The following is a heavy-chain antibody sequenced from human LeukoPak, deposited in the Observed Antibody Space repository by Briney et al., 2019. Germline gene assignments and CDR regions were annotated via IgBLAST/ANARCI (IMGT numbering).Heavy chain of an antibody. CDR3: AKGKGSSSSSIDW. CDR1: GFTFNTYA. D-gene: IGHD2-15*01. V-gene: IGHV3-23*01. Sequence: PGGSLRLSCTASGFTFNTYAMNWVRQPPGKGLEWVSAISDSGGSTYYADSVKGRFTISRDNSKNTVYLQIHRLRAEDTAVYYCAKGKGSSSSSIDWWGQGTLVTVSS. CDR2: ISDSGGST. J-gene: IGHJ4*02.